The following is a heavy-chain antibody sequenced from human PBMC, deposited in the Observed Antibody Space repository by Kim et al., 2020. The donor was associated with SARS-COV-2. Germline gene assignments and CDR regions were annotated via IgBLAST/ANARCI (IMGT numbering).Heavy chain of an antibody. V-gene: IGHV3-11*06. D-gene: IGHD6-13*01. CDR2: ISSSSSYT. CDR1: GFTFSDYY. J-gene: IGHJ5*02. Sequence: GGSLRLSCAASGFTFSDYYMSWIRQAPGKGLEWVSYISSSSSYTNYADSVKGRFTISRDNAKNSLYLQMNSLRAEDTAVYYCARSSRKRVAAAGPKLVGWFDPWGQGTLVTVSS. CDR3: ARSSRKRVAAAGPKLVGWFDP.